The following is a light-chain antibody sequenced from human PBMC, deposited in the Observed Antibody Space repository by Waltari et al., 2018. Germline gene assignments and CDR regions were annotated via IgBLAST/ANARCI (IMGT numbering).Light chain of an antibody. Sequence: DIVMTQTPLSLSVTPGQPASIPCKSSQSLRHSDGKTYFYWYLLKPGQSPQLLIYEVPSRFSGVPDRFSGSGSGTDFTLKISRVEAEDVGVYYCMQAIPPITFGQGTRLDIK. CDR1: QSLRHSDGKTY. J-gene: IGKJ5*01. CDR2: EVP. V-gene: IGKV2-29*02. CDR3: MQAIPPIT.